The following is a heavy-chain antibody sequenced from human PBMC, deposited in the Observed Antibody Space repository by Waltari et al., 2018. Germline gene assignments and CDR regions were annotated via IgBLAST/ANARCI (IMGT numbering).Heavy chain of an antibody. CDR2: IHRTGSR. Sequence: QVQLQESGPGLVKPSGTLSLTCGVSRGSPSNINLWNWIRQAPGEGLEWLGEIHRTGSRNYNPSRKSRLTMSVDKSVTAADTAVYYCATSSFVAVLDSWGQGTLVTVSS. V-gene: IGHV4-4*02. D-gene: IGHD3-10*01. CDR3: S. CDR1: RGSPSNINL. J-gene: IGHJ4*02.